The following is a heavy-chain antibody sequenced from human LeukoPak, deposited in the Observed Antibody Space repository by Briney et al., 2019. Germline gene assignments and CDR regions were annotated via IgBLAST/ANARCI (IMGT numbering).Heavy chain of an antibody. V-gene: IGHV4-61*02. Sequence: SQTLSLTCTVSGGSISSGSYYWSWIRQPAGKGLEWIGRIYTSGSTNYNPSLKSRVTISVDTSKNQFSLKLSSVTAADTAVYYCARDAYSGSYSTLDYWGQGTLVTVSS. CDR3: ARDAYSGSYSTLDY. J-gene: IGHJ4*02. CDR1: GGSISSGSYY. D-gene: IGHD1-26*01. CDR2: IYTSGST.